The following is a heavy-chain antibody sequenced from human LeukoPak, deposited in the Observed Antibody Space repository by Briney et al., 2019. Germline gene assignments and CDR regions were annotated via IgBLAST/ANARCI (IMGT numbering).Heavy chain of an antibody. J-gene: IGHJ4*02. D-gene: IGHD5-24*01. V-gene: IGHV4-38-2*02. Sequence: PSETLSLTCTVSGYSINSGYYWDWIRQPPGKGLEWIGYIYYSGSTNYNPSLKSRVTISVDRSKNQFSLELSSVTAADTAVYYCARLSEMATISIFDYWGQGTLVTVSS. CDR3: ARLSEMATISIFDY. CDR1: GYSINSGYY. CDR2: IYYSGST.